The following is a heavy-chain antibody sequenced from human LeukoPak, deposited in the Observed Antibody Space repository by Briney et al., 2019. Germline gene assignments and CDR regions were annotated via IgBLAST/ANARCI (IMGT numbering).Heavy chain of an antibody. D-gene: IGHD1-7*01. J-gene: IGHJ3*02. CDR1: GYSFSTYW. V-gene: IGHV5-51*01. CDR2: IYPGDSVT. CDR3: ARHWNYDTSTSAFDI. Sequence: GESLKISCKSSGYSFSTYWIGWVRQMPGKGLEWMGFIYPGDSVTRYSPSFQGQVTISADKSISTAFLQWSSLKALDTAMYYCARHWNYDTSTSAFDIWGQGTMVTVSS.